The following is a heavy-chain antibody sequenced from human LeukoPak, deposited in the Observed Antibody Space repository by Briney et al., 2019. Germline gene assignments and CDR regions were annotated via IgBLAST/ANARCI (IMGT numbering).Heavy chain of an antibody. CDR3: ARDGSLDY. V-gene: IGHV1-2*02. CDR2: INPHSGGT. J-gene: IGHJ4*02. CDR1: GYTFIDYY. Sequence: ASVKVSCKASGYTFIDYYMHWVRQAPGQGLEWMAWINPHSGGTHYAQKFEGRVTLTRDTPISTVYMELSRLRSDDTAVCYCARDGSLDYWGQGTLVTVSS.